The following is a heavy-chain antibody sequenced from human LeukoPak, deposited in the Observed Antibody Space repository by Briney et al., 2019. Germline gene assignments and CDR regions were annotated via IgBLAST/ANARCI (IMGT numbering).Heavy chain of an antibody. CDR3: AGHVSAAAGGR. Sequence: SETLSLTCAVYGGSVRDNYWSWIREPPGKGLEWIGGIHHSGSTKYNPSLKSRVTISLDTSKNQFSLKLNSMTAADTAVYYCAGHVSAAAGGRWGQGTLVTVSS. CDR1: GGSVRDNY. J-gene: IGHJ4*02. D-gene: IGHD6-13*01. CDR2: IHHSGST. V-gene: IGHV4-34*01.